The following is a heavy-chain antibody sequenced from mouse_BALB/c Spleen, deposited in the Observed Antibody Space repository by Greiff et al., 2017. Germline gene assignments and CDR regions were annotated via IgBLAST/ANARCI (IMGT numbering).Heavy chain of an antibody. CDR2: IDPYDSET. J-gene: IGHJ3*01. D-gene: IGHD2-4*01. Sequence: QVQLQQPGAELVRPGASVKLSCKASGYTFTSYWMNWVKQRPEQGLEWIGRIDPYDSETHYNQKFKDKAILTVDKSSSTAYMQLSSLTSEDSAVYYCASETMITTPAWFAYWGQGTLVTVSA. CDR1: GYTFTSYW. V-gene: IGHV1-74*01. CDR3: ASETMITTPAWFAY.